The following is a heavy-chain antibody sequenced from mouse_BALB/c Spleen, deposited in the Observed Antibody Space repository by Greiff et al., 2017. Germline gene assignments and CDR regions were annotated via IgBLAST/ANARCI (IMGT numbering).Heavy chain of an antibody. CDR3: AREGLLRLRSYFDY. CDR1: GFNIKDTY. V-gene: IGHV14-3*02. J-gene: IGHJ2*01. D-gene: IGHD1-2*01. CDR2: IDPANGNT. Sequence: VHVKQSGAELVKPGASVKLSCTASGFNIKDTYMHWVKQRPEQGLEWIGRIDPANGNTKYDPKFQGKATITADTSSNTAYLQLSSLTSEDTAVYYCAREGLLRLRSYFDYWGQGTTLTVSS.